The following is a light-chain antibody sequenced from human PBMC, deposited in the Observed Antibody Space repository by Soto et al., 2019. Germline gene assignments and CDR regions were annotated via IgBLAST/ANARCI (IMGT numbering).Light chain of an antibody. CDR3: QKYDIAPRT. V-gene: IGKV1-27*01. CDR1: QDINND. Sequence: DTQMTQSPSSLSASLGDRVTITCRASQDINNDVAWYQQIPGKVPKLLIYAASTLQSVVPSRFSGSGSGTDFTLTISSLQPEDVATYYCQKYDIAPRTFGGGTRVEIK. CDR2: AAS. J-gene: IGKJ4*01.